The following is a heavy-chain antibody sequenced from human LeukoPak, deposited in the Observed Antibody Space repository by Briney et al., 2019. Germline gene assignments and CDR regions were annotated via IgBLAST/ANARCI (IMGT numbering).Heavy chain of an antibody. CDR3: ARANFYKYHLDV. CDR2: IRNDVNGYTS. J-gene: IGHJ6*04. D-gene: IGHD5-24*01. CDR1: GFTFRSHF. Sequence: GGSLRLSCAASGFTFRSHFMDWVRQAPGKGLEWVGRIRNDVNGYTSEYAASVTGRFIISRDDSNNSLYLQMNSLKSEDTAVYYCARANFYKYHLDVWGTGPALIVSS. V-gene: IGHV3-72*01.